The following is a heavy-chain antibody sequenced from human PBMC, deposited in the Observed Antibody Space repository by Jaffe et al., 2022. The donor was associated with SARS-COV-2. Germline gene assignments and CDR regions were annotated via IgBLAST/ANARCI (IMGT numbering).Heavy chain of an antibody. CDR1: GFTFSSYS. D-gene: IGHD2-2*01. Sequence: EVQLVESGGGLVQPGGSLRLSCAASGFTFSSYSMNWVRQAPGKGLEWVSYISSSSSTIYYADSVKGRFTISRDNAKNSLYLQMNSLRDEDTAVYYCARDRGCSSTSCYLGGWFDPWGQGTLVTVSS. J-gene: IGHJ5*02. V-gene: IGHV3-48*02. CDR3: ARDRGCSSTSCYLGGWFDP. CDR2: ISSSSSTI.